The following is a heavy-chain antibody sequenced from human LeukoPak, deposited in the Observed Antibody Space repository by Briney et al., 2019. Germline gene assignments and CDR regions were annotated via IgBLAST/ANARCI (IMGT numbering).Heavy chain of an antibody. V-gene: IGHV3-7*01. CDR2: IKKEGREK. J-gene: IGHJ4*02. Sequence: GGSLRLSCAASGFTFSSYWMSWVRQAAGKGREWVAKIKKEGREKNYVDSVKGGLTIDRDKDKKSLYLQMNSLRAEDTAVYYCARDYRGYRAPYYFYFCGQGTLVTVSS. CDR3: ARDYRGYRAPYYFYF. D-gene: IGHD2-15*01. CDR1: GFTFSSYW.